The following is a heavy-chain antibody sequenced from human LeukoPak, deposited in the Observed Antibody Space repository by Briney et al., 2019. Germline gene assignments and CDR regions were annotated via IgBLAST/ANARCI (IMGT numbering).Heavy chain of an antibody. Sequence: GASVKVSCKASGYTFTSYGISWVRQAPGQGLEWMGWISAYNGNTNYAQKLQGRVTMTEDTSTDTAYMELSSLRSEDTAVYYCATDVVGAIGVTLYWYFDLWGRGTLVTVSS. J-gene: IGHJ2*01. D-gene: IGHD2-21*01. CDR1: GYTFTSYG. V-gene: IGHV1-18*01. CDR3: ATDVVGAIGVTLYWYFDL. CDR2: ISAYNGNT.